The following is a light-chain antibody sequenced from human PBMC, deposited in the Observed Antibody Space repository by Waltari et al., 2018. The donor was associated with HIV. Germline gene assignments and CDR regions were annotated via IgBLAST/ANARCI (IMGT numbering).Light chain of an antibody. CDR2: DND. CDR1: RPNIGSSY. Sequence: QSVLTQPPSVSPAPGQKVAISCSLRRPNIGSSYLSSYQHVPGSAPKLLIYDNDKRPSGTPDRFSGSKSGTSATLDITGLQTGDGADYYCGTWDRSLGGGVFGGGTKLTVL. J-gene: IGLJ3*02. V-gene: IGLV1-51*01. CDR3: GTWDRSLGGGV.